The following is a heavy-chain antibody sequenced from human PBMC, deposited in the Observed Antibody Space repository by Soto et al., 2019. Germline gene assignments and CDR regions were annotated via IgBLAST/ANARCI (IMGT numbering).Heavy chain of an antibody. CDR1: GFSFSDYT. V-gene: IGHV3-21*01. CDR2: ISSVSDYI. CDR3: ARVGYTYGSLDC. D-gene: IGHD5-18*01. Sequence: GGSLRLSCAASGFSFSDYTMNWVRQAPGKGLEWVSSISSVSDYIYYAASVKGRFTISRDNAKNSLFLQLNSLRAEDTAVYYCARVGYTYGSLDCWGLRTLVTVSS. J-gene: IGHJ4*02.